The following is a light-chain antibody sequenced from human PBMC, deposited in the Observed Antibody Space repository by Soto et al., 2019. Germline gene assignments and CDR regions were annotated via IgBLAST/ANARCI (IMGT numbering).Light chain of an antibody. CDR2: EVS. CDR3: SSYTTSSTLVV. CDR1: SSDVGGYNY. J-gene: IGLJ3*02. Sequence: QSALTQPASVSGSPGQSITISCTGTSSDVGGYNYVYWYQQHPGKAPKLMIYEVSNRPSGVSNRFSASKSANTASLTISGLQAEDEADYYCSSYTTSSTLVVFGGGTKLTV. V-gene: IGLV2-14*01.